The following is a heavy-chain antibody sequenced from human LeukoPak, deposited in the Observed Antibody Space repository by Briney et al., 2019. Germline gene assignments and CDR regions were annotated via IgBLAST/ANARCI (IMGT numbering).Heavy chain of an antibody. J-gene: IGHJ4*02. D-gene: IGHD6-13*01. CDR3: ARVGSSSWPVDY. V-gene: IGHV4-4*07. CDR1: GGSISSYY. CDR2: IYTSGST. Sequence: SDTLSLTCTVSGGSISSYYWSWIRQPAGKGLEWIGRIYTSGSTNYNPSLKSRVTMSVDTSKNQFSLKLSSVTAADTAVYYCARVGSSSWPVDYWGQGTLVTVSS.